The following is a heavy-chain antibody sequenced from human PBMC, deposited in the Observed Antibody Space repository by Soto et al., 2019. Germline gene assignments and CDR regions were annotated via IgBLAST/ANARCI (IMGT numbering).Heavy chain of an antibody. Sequence: SQTLSLTCAISGDSVSSNSAAWNWIRQSPSRGLEWLGRTYYRSKWYNDYAVSVKSRITINPDTSKNQFSLQLNSVTPDDTAVYYCAKEARGSGYYYYGMDVWGQGTTVTVSS. CDR2: TYYRSKWYN. CDR1: GDSVSSNSAA. V-gene: IGHV6-1*01. J-gene: IGHJ6*02. D-gene: IGHD3-22*01. CDR3: AKEARGSGYYYYGMDV.